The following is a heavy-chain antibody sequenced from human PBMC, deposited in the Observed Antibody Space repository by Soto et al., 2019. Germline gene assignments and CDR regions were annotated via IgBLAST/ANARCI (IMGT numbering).Heavy chain of an antibody. Sequence: SEALSLTCTVSGGSISSYYWSWIPQPPGKELEWIGYIYYSGSTNYNPSLKSRVTISVDTSKNQFSLKLSSVSAADTAVYYCARGPSGDKVDYWSQGTLVTVSS. CDR3: ARGPSGDKVDY. CDR2: IYYSGST. V-gene: IGHV4-59*08. D-gene: IGHD7-27*01. CDR1: GGSISSYY. J-gene: IGHJ4*02.